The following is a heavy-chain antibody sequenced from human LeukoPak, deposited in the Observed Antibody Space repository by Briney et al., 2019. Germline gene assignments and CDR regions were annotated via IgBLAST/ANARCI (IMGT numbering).Heavy chain of an antibody. D-gene: IGHD3-3*01. CDR2: IYYSGST. V-gene: IGHV4-59*01. J-gene: IGHJ5*02. Sequence: SETLSLTCTVSGGSISSYYWSWIRQPPGKGLEWIGYIYYSGSTNYNPSLKSRATISVDTSKNQFSLKLCSVTAADTAVYYCARDLREYDFWSGYPYNWFDPWGQGTLVTVSS. CDR3: ARDLREYDFWSGYPYNWFDP. CDR1: GGSISSYY.